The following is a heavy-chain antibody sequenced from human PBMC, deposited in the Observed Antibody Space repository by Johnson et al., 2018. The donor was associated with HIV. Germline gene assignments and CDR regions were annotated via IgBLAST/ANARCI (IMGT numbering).Heavy chain of an antibody. CDR1: GFTFSSYA. D-gene: IGHD3-16*02. V-gene: IGHV3-15*01. CDR3: TTAIVIDAFDI. J-gene: IGHJ3*02. Sequence: VQLVESGGELVQPGGSLRLSCAASGFTFSSYAMHWVRQAPGKGLEWVGRIKSKTDGGTTDYAAPVKGRFTISRDDSKNTLYLQMNSLTTEDTAVYYCTTAIVIDAFDIWGQGTMVTVSS. CDR2: IKSKTDGGTT.